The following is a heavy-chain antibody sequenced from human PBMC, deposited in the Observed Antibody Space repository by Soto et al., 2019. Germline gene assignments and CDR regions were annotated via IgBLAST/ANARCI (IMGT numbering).Heavy chain of an antibody. CDR3: ARDSRLYCTNGVCPLPY. J-gene: IGHJ4*02. V-gene: IGHV1-3*01. D-gene: IGHD2-8*01. CDR2: INAGNGNT. CDR1: GYTFTSYA. Sequence: ASVKVSCNASGYTFTSYAMHWVRQAPGQRLEWMGWINAGNGNTKYSQKFQGRVTITRDTSASTAYMELSSLRSEDTAVYYCARDSRLYCTNGVCPLPYWGQGTLVTVSS.